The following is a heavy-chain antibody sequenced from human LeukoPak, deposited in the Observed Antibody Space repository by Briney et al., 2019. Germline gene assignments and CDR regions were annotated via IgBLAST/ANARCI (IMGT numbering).Heavy chain of an antibody. V-gene: IGHV1-2*02. D-gene: IGHD3-3*01. CDR2: INPNSGGT. J-gene: IGHJ4*02. CDR3: ARGQYYDFWSGYYIDY. Sequence: APVKVSCKASGYTFTSYGISWVRQAPGQGLEWMGWINPNSGGTNYAQKFQGRVTMTRDTSISTAYMELSRLRSDDTAVYYCARGQYYDFWSGYYIDYWGQGTLVTVSS. CDR1: GYTFTSYG.